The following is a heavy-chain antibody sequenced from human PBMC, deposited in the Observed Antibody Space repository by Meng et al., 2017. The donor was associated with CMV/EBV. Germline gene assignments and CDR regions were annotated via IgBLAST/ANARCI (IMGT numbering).Heavy chain of an antibody. J-gene: IGHJ5*02. V-gene: IGHV1-2*02. D-gene: IGHD2-2*02. CDR1: GYTFTGYY. Sequence: ASVKVSCKASGYTFTGYYMQWVRQAPGQGLEWMGWINPKSGGTNYAQNFQGRVTMTRDTSMSTAYMELSRLRSDDTAVYYCARVQCSSTNCYINWFDPWGQGTLVTVSS. CDR3: ARVQCSSTNCYINWFDP. CDR2: INPKSGGT.